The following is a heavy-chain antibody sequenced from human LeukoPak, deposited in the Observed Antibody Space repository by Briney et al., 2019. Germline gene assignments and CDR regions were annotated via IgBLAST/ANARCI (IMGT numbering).Heavy chain of an antibody. D-gene: IGHD1-26*01. CDR1: GFTFTTYA. CDR2: ISSNEGST. CDR3: VKSAYSGSYFSLVY. Sequence: GGSLRHSCSASGFTFTTYAMHWVRQAPGKGLEFVSAISSNEGSTFYADSAKGRFTISRDNSKDTLYLQMSSLRAEDTAVYYCVKSAYSGSYFSLVYWGQGNLVTVSS. V-gene: IGHV3-64D*09. J-gene: IGHJ4*02.